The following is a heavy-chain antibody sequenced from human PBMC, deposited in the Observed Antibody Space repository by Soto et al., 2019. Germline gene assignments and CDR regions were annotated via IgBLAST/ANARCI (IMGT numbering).Heavy chain of an antibody. V-gene: IGHV1-2*02. CDR3: ARGVVTGGYYYYYYSGMDV. D-gene: IGHD5-18*01. CDR1: GYTXTGYY. J-gene: IGHJ6*02. CDR2: INPNSGGT. Sequence: ASVKVSCKASGYTXTGYYMHWVRQAPGQGLEWMGWINPNSGGTNYAQKFQGRVTMTRDTSISTAYMELSRLRSDDTAVYYCARGVVTGGYYYYYYSGMDVWGQGTTVTVSS.